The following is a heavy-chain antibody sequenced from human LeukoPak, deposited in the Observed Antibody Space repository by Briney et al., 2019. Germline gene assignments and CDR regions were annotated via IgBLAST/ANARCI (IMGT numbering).Heavy chain of an antibody. CDR2: ISAYNGNT. Sequence: ASVKVSCKASGYTFTSYGISWVRQASGQGLEWMGWISAYNGNTNYAQKLQGRVTMTTDTSTSTAYMELRSLRSDDTAVYYCARDYYYDSSGYSAFCDYWGQGTLVTVSS. CDR1: GYTFTSYG. D-gene: IGHD3-22*01. CDR3: ARDYYYDSSGYSAFCDY. J-gene: IGHJ4*02. V-gene: IGHV1-18*01.